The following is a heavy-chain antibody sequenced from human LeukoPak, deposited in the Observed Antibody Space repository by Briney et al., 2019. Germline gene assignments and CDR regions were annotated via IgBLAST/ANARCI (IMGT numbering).Heavy chain of an antibody. CDR1: GFPFSSYW. CDR2: ISWNSGSI. D-gene: IGHD6-19*01. Sequence: GGSLRLSCAASGFPFSSYWMHWVRQAPGKGLEWVSGISWNSGSIGYADSVKGRFTISRDNAKNSLYLQMNSLRAEDMALYYCAKDSSGSTLGDFDLLGRGTLVTVSS. CDR3: AKDSSGSTLGDFDL. V-gene: IGHV3-9*03. J-gene: IGHJ2*01.